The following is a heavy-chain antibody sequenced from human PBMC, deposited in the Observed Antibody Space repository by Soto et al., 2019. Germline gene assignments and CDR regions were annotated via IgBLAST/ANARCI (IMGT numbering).Heavy chain of an antibody. CDR1: GYTFTSYY. Sequence: QVQLVQSGAEVKTPGASVKVSCKASGYTFTSYYMHWVRQATGQGLEWMGIINPSGGSTSYAQKFQGRVTMNRDTSTSTVYMELSSLRSEDTAVYYCSRGGGWLQRSLGPGGYYFDYWVQGTLVTVSS. D-gene: IGHD5-12*01. J-gene: IGHJ4*02. CDR3: SRGGGWLQRSLGPGGYYFDY. V-gene: IGHV1-46*01. CDR2: INPSGGST.